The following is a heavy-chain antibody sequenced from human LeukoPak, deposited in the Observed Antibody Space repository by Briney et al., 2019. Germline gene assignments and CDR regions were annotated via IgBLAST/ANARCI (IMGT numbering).Heavy chain of an antibody. CDR3: AKAVGGSSYYYDSSGYYPDAFDI. D-gene: IGHD3-22*01. V-gene: IGHV3-23*01. J-gene: IGHJ3*02. CDR2: ISGSGGST. CDR1: GFTFTNFG. Sequence: GGSLRLSCATSGFTFTNFGMNWVRQAPGKGLEWVSAISGSGGSTYYADSVKGRFTISRDNSKNTLYLQMNSLRAEDTAVYYCAKAVGGSSYYYDSSGYYPDAFDIWGQGTMVTVSS.